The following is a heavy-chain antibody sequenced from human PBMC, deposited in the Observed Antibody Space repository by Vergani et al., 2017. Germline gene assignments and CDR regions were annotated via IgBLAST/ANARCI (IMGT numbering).Heavy chain of an antibody. D-gene: IGHD3-22*01. CDR3: ARVDSSGYGGFDI. CDR2: ISSSGSTI. V-gene: IGHV3-48*03. CDR1: GFTFSSYE. J-gene: IGHJ3*02. Sequence: EVQLVESGGGLVQPGGSLRLSCAASGFTFSSYEMNWVRQAPGKGLEWVSYISSSGSTIYYADSVKGRFTISRDNAKISLYLHMNSLRAEDTAVYYCARVDSSGYGGFDIWGQGTMVTVSS.